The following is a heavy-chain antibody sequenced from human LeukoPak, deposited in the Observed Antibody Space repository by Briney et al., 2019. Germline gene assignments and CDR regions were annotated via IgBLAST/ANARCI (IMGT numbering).Heavy chain of an antibody. CDR1: GYTFTSYG. V-gene: IGHV1-18*01. J-gene: IGHJ5*02. CDR3: ARVPPTRYRHNWFDP. D-gene: IGHD1-26*01. Sequence: ASVKVSCKASGYTFTSYGISWLRQAPVQGLEWMGWISAYNGNTNYAQKLQGRVTMTTDTSTSTACMELRSLRSDDTAVYYCARVPPTRYRHNWFDPWGQGTLVTVSS. CDR2: ISAYNGNT.